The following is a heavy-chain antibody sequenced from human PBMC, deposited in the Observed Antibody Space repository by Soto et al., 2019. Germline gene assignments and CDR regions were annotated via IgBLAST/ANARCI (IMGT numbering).Heavy chain of an antibody. J-gene: IGHJ6*02. Sequence: GGSLRLSCAASGFTFSSYAMSWVRQAPGKGLEWVSAISGSGGSTYYADSVKGRFTISRDNSKNTLYLQMNSLRAEDTAVYYCAKGVDTAKRYYYYYVIDVWGQGTTVTVSS. CDR1: GFTFSSYA. CDR3: AKGVDTAKRYYYYYVIDV. V-gene: IGHV3-23*01. D-gene: IGHD5-18*01. CDR2: ISGSGGST.